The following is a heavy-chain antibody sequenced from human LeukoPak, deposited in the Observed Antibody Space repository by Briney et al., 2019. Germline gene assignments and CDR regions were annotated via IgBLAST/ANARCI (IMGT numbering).Heavy chain of an antibody. CDR2: INHRGST. CDR3: ARAEHIVVVTRGLYLDY. J-gene: IGHJ4*02. D-gene: IGHD2-21*02. Sequence: PETLSLTCAVYGGSFSGDYWSWIRQPPGKGLEWIGEINHRGSTNYNSSLKSRVTISVHTSKNQFSLQRSSETAADTAVYYCARAEHIVVVTRGLYLDYWGQGTLLPVSS. CDR1: GGSFSGDY. V-gene: IGHV4-34*01.